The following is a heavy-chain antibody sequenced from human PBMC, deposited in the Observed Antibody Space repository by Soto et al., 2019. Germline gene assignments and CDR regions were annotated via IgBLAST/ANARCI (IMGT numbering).Heavy chain of an antibody. J-gene: IGHJ4*02. Sequence: SETLSLTCTVSGGSISSYYWSWIRQPPGKGLEWIGYIYYSGSTNYNPSLKSRVTISVDTSKNQFSLKLSSVTAADTAVYYCARRNSSGWLRGMYSFDYWGQGTLVTVSS. CDR3: ARRNSSGWLRGMYSFDY. D-gene: IGHD6-19*01. V-gene: IGHV4-59*01. CDR2: IYYSGST. CDR1: GGSISSYY.